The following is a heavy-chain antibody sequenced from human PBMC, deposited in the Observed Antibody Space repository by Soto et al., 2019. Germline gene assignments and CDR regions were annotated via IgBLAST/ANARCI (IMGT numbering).Heavy chain of an antibody. CDR2: IYYSGST. D-gene: IGHD3-16*02. V-gene: IGHV4-31*03. CDR1: GGSISSGGYY. Sequence: SETLSLTCTVSGGSISSGGYYWSWIRQHPGKGLEWIGYIYYSGSTYYNPSLKSRVTISVDTSKNQFSLKLSSVTAADTAVYYCARASYDYVWGSYRPNWFDPWGQGTLVTVSS. J-gene: IGHJ5*02. CDR3: ARASYDYVWGSYRPNWFDP.